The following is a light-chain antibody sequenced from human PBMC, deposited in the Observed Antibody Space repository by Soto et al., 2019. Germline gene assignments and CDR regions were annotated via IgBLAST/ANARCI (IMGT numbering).Light chain of an antibody. Sequence: DIQMTQSPSSLSASVGDGVAISCRASQDIRNDLGWYQQKPGKAPKRLIYAASNLQSGVSSRFSGSGSGTEFTLTITSLQPDDFATYYCLHHNSFHLAFGGGTKVEIK. CDR2: AAS. V-gene: IGKV1-17*01. CDR3: LHHNSFHLA. CDR1: QDIRND. J-gene: IGKJ4*01.